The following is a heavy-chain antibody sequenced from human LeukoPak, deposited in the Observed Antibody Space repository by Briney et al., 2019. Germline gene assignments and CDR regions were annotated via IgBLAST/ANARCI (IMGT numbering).Heavy chain of an antibody. CDR2: FDPEDGET. CDR1: GYTLTELS. J-gene: IGHJ4*02. Sequence: ASVTVSCKVSGYTLTELSMHWVRQAPGKGLEWMGGFDPEDGETIYAQKFQGRVTMTEDTSTDTAYMELSSLRSEDTAVYYCATGYYGSGRPSDMGYWGQGTLVTVSS. D-gene: IGHD3-10*01. V-gene: IGHV1-24*01. CDR3: ATGYYGSGRPSDMGY.